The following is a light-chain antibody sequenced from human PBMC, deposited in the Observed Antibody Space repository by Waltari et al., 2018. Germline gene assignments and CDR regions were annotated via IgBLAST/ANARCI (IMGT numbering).Light chain of an antibody. Sequence: DIVMTQSPDSLAVSLGERATIHCKSSQSLLYRPNKKNYLAWYQQQPGQPPKPLIYWASTRESGVPDRFSGSGSVTEFTLTISSLQAEDVAVYFCQHYSNTPYTFGQGTKLEIK. CDR2: WAS. CDR3: QHYSNTPYT. CDR1: QSLLYRPNKKNY. V-gene: IGKV4-1*01. J-gene: IGKJ2*01.